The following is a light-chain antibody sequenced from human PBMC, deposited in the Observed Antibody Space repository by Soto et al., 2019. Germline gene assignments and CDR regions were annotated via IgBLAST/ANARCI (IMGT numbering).Light chain of an antibody. V-gene: IGLV2-14*01. J-gene: IGLJ3*02. Sequence: QSALTRPASVSGSPGQSMTISCTGTSSDVGGYNYVSWYQQHPGKAPKLMIYEVSNRPSGVSNRFSGSKSGNTASLTISGLQAEDEADYYCSSYTSSSTHWVFGGGTKLTV. CDR1: SSDVGGYNY. CDR2: EVS. CDR3: SSYTSSSTHWV.